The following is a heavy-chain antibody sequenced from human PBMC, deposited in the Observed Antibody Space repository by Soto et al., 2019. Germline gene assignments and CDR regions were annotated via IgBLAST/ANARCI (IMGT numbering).Heavy chain of an antibody. Sequence: GSSLKISCQVSGYTFTIYWIGWGRQMPGKGLEWMGIIYPSDSDTRYSPSFQGQVTISADQSITTAYLQWDSLKASDTAIYYCARPANTVADHFDLWGQGTPVTVSS. V-gene: IGHV5-51*01. CDR2: IYPSDSDT. CDR1: GYTFTIYW. D-gene: IGHD4-17*01. J-gene: IGHJ4*02. CDR3: ARPANTVADHFDL.